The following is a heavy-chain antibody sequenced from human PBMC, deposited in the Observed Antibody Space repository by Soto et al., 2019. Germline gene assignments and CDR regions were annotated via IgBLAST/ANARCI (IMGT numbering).Heavy chain of an antibody. Sequence: QITLNESGPTLVKPTQTLTLTCTFSGFSLSTSGVGVGWIRQPPGKVLEWLALIYWDDDKRYRPSMKTGLTLNKDTTKNQVALTMAHMHPVDTATYYCARRLRAWYSGSDDGYWGQGILVTVSS. CDR2: IYWDDDK. D-gene: IGHD1-26*01. J-gene: IGHJ4*02. V-gene: IGHV2-5*02. CDR3: ARRLRAWYSGSDDGY. CDR1: GFSLSTSGVG.